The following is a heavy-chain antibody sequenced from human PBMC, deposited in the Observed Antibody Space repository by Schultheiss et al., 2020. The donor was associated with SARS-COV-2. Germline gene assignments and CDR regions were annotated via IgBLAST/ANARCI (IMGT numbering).Heavy chain of an antibody. CDR3: ASSFMAAAGRDY. D-gene: IGHD6-13*01. CDR2: ISYDGSNK. J-gene: IGHJ4*02. CDR1: GFTFSSYG. V-gene: IGHV3-30*03. Sequence: GGSLRLSCAASGFTFSSYGMHWVRQAPGKGLEWVAVISYDGSNKYYADSVKGRFTISRDNFKNTLYLQMSSLRAEDTAVYYCASSFMAAAGRDYWGQGTLVTVSS.